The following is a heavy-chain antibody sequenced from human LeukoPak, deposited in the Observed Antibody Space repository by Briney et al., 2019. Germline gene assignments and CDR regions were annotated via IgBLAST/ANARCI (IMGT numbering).Heavy chain of an antibody. D-gene: IGHD7-27*01. CDR2: IYDSGST. J-gene: IGHJ5*02. CDR3: ARGRNWGYHWFDP. CDR1: GGSIRSSYYY. Sequence: SETLSLTCTVSGGSIRSSYYYWGWIRQPPGKGLEWIGSIYDSGSTYYNPSLKSRVTISVDTSKNQFSLKLSSVTAADTAVYYCARGRNWGYHWFDPWGQGTLVTVSS. V-gene: IGHV4-39*07.